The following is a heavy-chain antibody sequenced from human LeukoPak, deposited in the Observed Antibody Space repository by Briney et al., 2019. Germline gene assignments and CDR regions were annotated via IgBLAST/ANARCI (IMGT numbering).Heavy chain of an antibody. J-gene: IGHJ6*03. CDR2: IYYSGST. CDR1: GGSISSSSYY. D-gene: IGHD1-14*01. Sequence: SETLSLTCTVSGGSISSSSYYWGWIRQPPGKGLEWIGSIYYSGSTYYNPSLNSRVSISLEKSKNQFSLELRSVTAADTAVYYCASPVGTGHYYYYMDVWGKGTTVTVSS. V-gene: IGHV4-39*01. CDR3: ASPVGTGHYYYYMDV.